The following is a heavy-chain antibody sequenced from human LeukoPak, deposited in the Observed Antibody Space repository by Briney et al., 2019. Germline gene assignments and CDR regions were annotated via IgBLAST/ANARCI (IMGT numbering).Heavy chain of an antibody. CDR3: AREYCSGGSCQYYYYYYMDV. CDR2: ISSSSSYI. J-gene: IGHJ6*03. V-gene: IGHV3-21*01. Sequence: GGSLRLSCAASGFTFSSYSMNWVRQAPGKGLEWVSSISSSSSYIYYADSVKGRFTISRDNAKNSLYLQMNSLRAEDTAVYYCAREYCSGGSCQYYYYYYMDVWGKGTTVTVSS. D-gene: IGHD2-15*01. CDR1: GFTFSSYS.